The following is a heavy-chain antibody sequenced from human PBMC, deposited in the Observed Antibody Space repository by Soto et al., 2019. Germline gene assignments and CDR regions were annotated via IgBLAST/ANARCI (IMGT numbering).Heavy chain of an antibody. CDR2: INPNSGGT. D-gene: IGHD2-8*01. V-gene: IGHV1-2*02. CDR3: VSWVSAHFDY. CDR1: GYTFTGYY. J-gene: IGHJ4*02. Sequence: ASVKVSCKASGYTFTGYYMHWVRQAPGQGLEWMGWINPNSGGTHYADSVKGRFTISRDNSRDTVDLQMNSLRAEDTALYYCVSWVSAHFDYWGQGTLVTVSS.